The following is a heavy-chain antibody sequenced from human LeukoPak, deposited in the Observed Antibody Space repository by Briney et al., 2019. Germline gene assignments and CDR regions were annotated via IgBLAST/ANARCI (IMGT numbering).Heavy chain of an antibody. CDR1: GFTFGDYA. J-gene: IGHJ4*02. CDR2: IRSKAYGETA. V-gene: IGHV3-49*03. D-gene: IGHD1-1*01. Sequence: GGSLSLSCTASGFTFGDYAMSWIRQAPGKGLRGVGFIRSKAYGETADYAASVKGRFTISRDDSKAIAYLQMNSLKTEDTAVYHCTRDRGAYNLYDYWGQGTLVTVSS. CDR3: TRDRGAYNLYDY.